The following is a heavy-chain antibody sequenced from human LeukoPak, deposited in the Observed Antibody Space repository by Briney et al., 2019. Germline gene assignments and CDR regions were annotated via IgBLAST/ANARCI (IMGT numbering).Heavy chain of an antibody. CDR2: ISAYNGNT. V-gene: IGHV1-18*01. D-gene: IGHD3-10*01. CDR3: ARDLITMVRGVILYYYGMDV. J-gene: IGHJ6*02. Sequence: ASVKVSCKASGYTFTSYGISWVRQAPGQGLEWMGWISAYNGNTNYAQKLQGRVTMTTDTSTSTAYMELRSLRSDDTAVYYCARDLITMVRGVILYYYGMDVWGQGTTITDSS. CDR1: GYTFTSYG.